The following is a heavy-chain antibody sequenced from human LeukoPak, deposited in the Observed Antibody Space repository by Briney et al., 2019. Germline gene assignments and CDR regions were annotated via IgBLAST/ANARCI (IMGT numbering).Heavy chain of an antibody. CDR3: AKGWNFYGSGSFPFDY. CDR1: GFTFSSYA. V-gene: IGHV3-23*01. J-gene: IGHJ4*02. CDR2: ISDSGGST. D-gene: IGHD3-10*01. Sequence: PGGSLRLSCAASGFTFSSYAMNWVRQAPGKGLEWVSTISDSGGSTYYADSVKGRFTIFRDNSKNTLYLQMNDLRAEDTAVYYCAKGWNFYGSGSFPFDYWGQGTLVTVSS.